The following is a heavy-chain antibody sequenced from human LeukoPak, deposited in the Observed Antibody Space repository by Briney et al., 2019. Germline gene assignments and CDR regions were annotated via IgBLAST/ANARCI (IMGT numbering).Heavy chain of an antibody. CDR3: ASFGSSGSYSY. D-gene: IGHD3-10*01. Sequence: GGSLRLSCAASGFTFSSYSMNWVRQAPGKGLEWVSSISSSSIHIYYADSVKGRFTISRYNAKNSLYLQMNSLRAEDTAVYYCASFGSSGSYSYWGQGTLVTVSS. V-gene: IGHV3-21*01. CDR2: ISSSSIHI. J-gene: IGHJ4*02. CDR1: GFTFSSYS.